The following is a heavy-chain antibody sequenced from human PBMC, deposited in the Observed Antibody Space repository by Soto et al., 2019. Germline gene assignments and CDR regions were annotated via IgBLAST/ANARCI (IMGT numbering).Heavy chain of an antibody. CDR2: INHSGST. J-gene: IGHJ6*02. CDR1: CASVSGYY. D-gene: IGHD2-2*01. V-gene: IGHV4-34*01. CDR3: AITADIVVVPAARREYYGMEV. Sequence: EALSATCAVYCASVSGYYWSGIRQPRGKGLEGIGEINHSGSTNYNPSLKSRVTISVDTSKNQFSLKLSSVTAADKAVYYCAITADIVVVPAARREYYGMEVWGQGTTVTVYS.